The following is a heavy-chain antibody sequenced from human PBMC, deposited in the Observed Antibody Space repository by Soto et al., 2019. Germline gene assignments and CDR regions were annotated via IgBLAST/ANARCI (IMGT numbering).Heavy chain of an antibody. Sequence: GASVKVSCKVSGYTLTELSMHWVRQAPGKGLEWMGGFDPEDGETIYAQKFQGRVTLTEDTSTDTAYMELSSLRSEDTAVYYCASLNYDILTGPAFQSYYYGMDVWGQGTTVTVSS. V-gene: IGHV1-24*01. CDR1: GYTLTELS. CDR3: ASLNYDILTGPAFQSYYYGMDV. J-gene: IGHJ6*02. CDR2: FDPEDGET. D-gene: IGHD3-9*01.